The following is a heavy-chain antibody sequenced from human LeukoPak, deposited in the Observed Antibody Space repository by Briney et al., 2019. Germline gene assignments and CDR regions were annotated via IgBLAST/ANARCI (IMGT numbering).Heavy chain of an antibody. CDR3: ARDRRCSSTSCPDGLWFDP. Sequence: SETLSLTCTVSGGSISSYYWSWIRQPPGKGLEWIGYIYYSGSTNYNPSLKSRVTTSVDTSKNQFSLKPSSVTAADTAVYYCARDRRCSSTSCPDGLWFDPWGQGTLVTVSS. V-gene: IGHV4-59*01. CDR2: IYYSGST. J-gene: IGHJ5*02. D-gene: IGHD2-2*01. CDR1: GGSISSYY.